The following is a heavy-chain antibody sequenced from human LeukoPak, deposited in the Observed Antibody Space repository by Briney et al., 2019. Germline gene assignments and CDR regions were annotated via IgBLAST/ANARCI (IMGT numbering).Heavy chain of an antibody. CDR1: GFIFGGYT. J-gene: IGHJ5*02. D-gene: IGHD6-19*01. CDR3: TCFLSSDWYLAS. CDR2: ISASGGNM. V-gene: IGHV3-48*01. Sequence: GGSLRLSCAGSGFIFGGYTMNWVRQAPGKGLEWLSYISASGGNMFYAASGTGRFTISRDNAKNSVYLQMNRLRAADPAVSYCTCFLSSDWYLASWGQGSLVTVSS.